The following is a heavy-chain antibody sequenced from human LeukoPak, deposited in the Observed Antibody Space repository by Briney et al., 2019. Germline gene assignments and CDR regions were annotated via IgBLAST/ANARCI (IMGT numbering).Heavy chain of an antibody. J-gene: IGHJ3*02. CDR3: AKDGGSGSYFAFDI. D-gene: IGHD1-26*01. CDR1: GFTFNSYG. Sequence: AGGSLRLSCAASGFTFNSYGMHGVRQAPGKGLEWGAFIWYDGSKSYFADSVKGRFALSRDNSKNTLYLQMSSLRTEDTAVYFCAKDGGSGSYFAFDIWGQGTMVTVSS. CDR2: IWYDGSKS. V-gene: IGHV3-30*02.